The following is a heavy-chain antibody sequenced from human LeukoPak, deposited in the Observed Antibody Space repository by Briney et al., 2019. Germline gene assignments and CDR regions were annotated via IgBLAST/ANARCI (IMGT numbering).Heavy chain of an antibody. CDR3: ARGNHGYGEPYYFDT. V-gene: IGHV4-61*02. J-gene: IGHJ4*02. CDR2: ISSSGST. Sequence: SQTLSLTCTVSGDSISSGDYYWSWIRQPAGKGLEWIGRISSSGSTNYNPSLKSRVTISVDTSKNQFSLKLGSVTAADTAVYYCARGNHGYGEPYYFDTWGQGTQVTVSS. D-gene: IGHD4-17*01. CDR1: GDSISSGDYY.